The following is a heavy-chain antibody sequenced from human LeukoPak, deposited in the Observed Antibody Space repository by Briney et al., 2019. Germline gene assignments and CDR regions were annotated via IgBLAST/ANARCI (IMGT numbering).Heavy chain of an antibody. Sequence: SETLSLTCTVSGGSIRNYYWSWIRQPAGKGLEWIGRIYTSGSTNYNPSLKSRVTMSVDTSKNQFSLKLSSVTAADTAVYYCARGRYSSSWYAQGGYYYYMDVWGKGTTVTISS. D-gene: IGHD6-13*01. V-gene: IGHV4-4*07. CDR1: GGSIRNYY. CDR3: ARGRYSSSWYAQGGYYYYMDV. J-gene: IGHJ6*03. CDR2: IYTSGST.